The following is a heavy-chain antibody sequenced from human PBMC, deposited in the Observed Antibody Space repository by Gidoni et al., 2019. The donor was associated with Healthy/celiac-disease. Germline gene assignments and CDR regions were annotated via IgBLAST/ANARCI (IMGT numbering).Heavy chain of an antibody. CDR1: GYSFTSYW. CDR3: ARHGALYCSSTSCYGYYYGMDV. Sequence: EVQLVQSGAEVKKPGESLRISCKGSGYSFTSYWISWVRQMPGKGLEWMGRIDPRDSYANYSPSFQGHVTISADKSISTAYLQWSSLEASDTAMYYCARHGALYCSSTSCYGYYYGMDVWGQGTTVTVSS. D-gene: IGHD2-2*01. CDR2: IDPRDSYA. J-gene: IGHJ6*02. V-gene: IGHV5-10-1*03.